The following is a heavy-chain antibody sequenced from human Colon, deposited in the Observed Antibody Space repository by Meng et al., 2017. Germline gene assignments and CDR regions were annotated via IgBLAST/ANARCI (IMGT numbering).Heavy chain of an antibody. J-gene: IGHJ6*02. Sequence: GKSLKISCAASGFTFSSYAMHWVRQAPGKGLEWVAVISYDGSNKYYADSVKGRFTISRDNSKNTLYLQMNSLRAEDTAVYYCARDWTAVAGTSPPYYYYGMAVWGQGNTV. D-gene: IGHD6-19*01. CDR3: ARDWTAVAGTSPPYYYYGMAV. CDR1: GFTFSSYA. CDR2: ISYDGSNK. V-gene: IGHV3-30*01.